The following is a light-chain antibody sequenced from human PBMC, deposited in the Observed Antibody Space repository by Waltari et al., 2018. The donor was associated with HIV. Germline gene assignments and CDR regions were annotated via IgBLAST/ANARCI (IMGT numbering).Light chain of an antibody. V-gene: IGLV1-40*01. CDR1: SSNIGAGYD. CDR3: QSYDSSLSGSVV. CDR2: GNK. Sequence: QSVLTQPPSVSGAPGQRVTISCTGSSSNIGAGYDVHWYQQLPGTAPKLLIYGNKYRPSGVPDRFSGSKSGTSASRAITGLQAEDEADYYCQSYDSSLSGSVVFGGGTKVTVL. J-gene: IGLJ2*01.